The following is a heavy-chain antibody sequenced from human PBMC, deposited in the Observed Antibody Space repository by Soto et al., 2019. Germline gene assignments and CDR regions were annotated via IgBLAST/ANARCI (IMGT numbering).Heavy chain of an antibody. CDR2: IYSGGST. Sequence: PGEYLKISCAASGFTVSSNYMSWVRQAPGKGLEWVSVIYSGGSTYYADSVKGRFTISRDNSKNTLYLQMNSLRAEDTAVYYCARDLVVVPAAQGEGTYYYYYYGMDVWGQGTTVTVSS. CDR1: GFTVSSNY. J-gene: IGHJ6*02. V-gene: IGHV3-53*01. D-gene: IGHD2-2*01. CDR3: ARDLVVVPAAQGEGTYYYYYYGMDV.